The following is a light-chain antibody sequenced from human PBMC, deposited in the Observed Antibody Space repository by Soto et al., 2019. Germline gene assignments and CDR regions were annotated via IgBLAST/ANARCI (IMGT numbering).Light chain of an antibody. CDR3: HHYGTSPPYT. J-gene: IGKJ2*01. CDR2: GAS. Sequence: EIVLTQSPGTLSLSPGERATLSCRASRSVSSSSLAWYQQKPGQAPRLLIRGASTRATGIPDRFSGSGSGTDFTLIISRLEPEDFAVYFCHHYGTSPPYTFAQGTKLEIK. V-gene: IGKV3-20*01. CDR1: RSVSSSS.